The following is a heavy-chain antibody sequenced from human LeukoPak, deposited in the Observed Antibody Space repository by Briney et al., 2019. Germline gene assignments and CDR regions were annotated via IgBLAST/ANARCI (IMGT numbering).Heavy chain of an antibody. CDR3: ARDRLGLEWELIRGDAFDI. Sequence: AGGSLRLSCAASGFTFSSYAMHWVRQAPGKGLEWVAVISYDGSNRYYADSVKGRFTISRDNSKNTLYLQMNSLRAEDTAVYYCARDRLGLEWELIRGDAFDIWGQGTMVTVSS. CDR2: ISYDGSNR. D-gene: IGHD1-26*01. CDR1: GFTFSSYA. J-gene: IGHJ3*02. V-gene: IGHV3-30-3*01.